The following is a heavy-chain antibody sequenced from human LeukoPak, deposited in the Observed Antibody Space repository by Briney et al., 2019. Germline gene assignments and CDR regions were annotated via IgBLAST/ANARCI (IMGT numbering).Heavy chain of an antibody. J-gene: IGHJ5*02. Sequence: GGSLRLSCAASGFTFDDYAMPWVRQAPGKGLEWVSGISWNSGSIGYADSVKGRFTISRDNAKNSLYLQMNSLRAEDTALYYCAKGIAAAGNWFDPWGQGTLVTVSS. CDR2: ISWNSGSI. CDR1: GFTFDDYA. CDR3: AKGIAAAGNWFDP. V-gene: IGHV3-9*01. D-gene: IGHD6-13*01.